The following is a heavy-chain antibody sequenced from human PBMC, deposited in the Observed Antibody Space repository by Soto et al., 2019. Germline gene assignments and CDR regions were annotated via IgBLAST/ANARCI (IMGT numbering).Heavy chain of an antibody. V-gene: IGHV1-69*01. D-gene: IGHD3-3*01. CDR3: ASPLKWSGYYIAFDY. CDR2: IIPIFDTI. J-gene: IGHJ4*02. CDR1: GATFSSFA. Sequence: QVQLLQSGAEVKKPGSSVKVSCKASGATFSSFAFSWVRQAPGQGLEWMGVIIPIFDTIKFAQKFRGRVTFTADESTGTAYMELSSLTSEDTAVYYCASPLKWSGYYIAFDYWGQGTLVIVSS.